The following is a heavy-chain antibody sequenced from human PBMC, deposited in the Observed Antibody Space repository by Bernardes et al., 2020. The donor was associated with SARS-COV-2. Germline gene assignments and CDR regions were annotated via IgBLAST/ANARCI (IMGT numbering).Heavy chain of an antibody. CDR1: GFTFTNDW. CDR2: IKSEIDGGTT. V-gene: IGHV3-15*01. D-gene: IGHD3-3*01. CDR3: TTAPGETYYFDDGGYYKGGRFDY. Sequence: GGSLRLSCAVSGFTFTNDWMSWVRQAPGEGPEWVGRIKSEIDGGTTDYAAPVKGRFTISRDDSRKTLYLQMNSLKTEDTAVYYCTTAPGETYYFDDGGYYKGGRFDYWGQGTQVTVSS. J-gene: IGHJ4*02.